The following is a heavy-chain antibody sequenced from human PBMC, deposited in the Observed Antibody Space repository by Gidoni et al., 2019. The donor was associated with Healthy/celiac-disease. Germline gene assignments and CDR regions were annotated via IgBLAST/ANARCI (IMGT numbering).Heavy chain of an antibody. CDR2: ITSNGGST. CDR3: VKGDSSGYLIGGDYFDS. V-gene: IGHV3-64D*06. J-gene: IGHJ4*02. D-gene: IGHD3-22*01. Sequence: EVQLVESGGGLVQPGGSLRLSCSASGFPFRNYPLHWVRQAPGKGLEYVSSITSNGGSTYYADSVKGRFTISRDNSKNTLYLQMSSLRAEDTAVYYCVKGDSSGYLIGGDYFDSWGQGTLVTVSS. CDR1: GFPFRNYP.